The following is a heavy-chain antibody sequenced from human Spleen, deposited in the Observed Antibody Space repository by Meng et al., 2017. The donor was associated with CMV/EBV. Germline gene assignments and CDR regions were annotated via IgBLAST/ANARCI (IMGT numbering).Heavy chain of an antibody. CDR1: FPFSSYA. Sequence: FPFSSYAMRRVRQAPGKGLECVSAISSSGGTTYYADSVKGRFTISRDHSKNTLYLQMNSLIAEDTAVYYCAKDLDKLSGSYFSYYFDYWGQGTLVTVSS. CDR2: ISSSGGTT. D-gene: IGHD3-10*01. J-gene: IGHJ4*02. CDR3: AKDLDKLSGSYFSYYFDY. V-gene: IGHV3-23*01.